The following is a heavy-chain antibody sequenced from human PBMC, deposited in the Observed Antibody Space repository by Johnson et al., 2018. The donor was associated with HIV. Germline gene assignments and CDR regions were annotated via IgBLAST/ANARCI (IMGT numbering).Heavy chain of an antibody. V-gene: IGHV3-30*02. CDR2: IRYDGSNK. CDR1: GFTFSSYG. Sequence: QVQLVESGGGVVQPGGSLRLSCAASGFTFSSYGMHWVRQAPGKGLEWVAFIRYDGSNKYYADSVKGRFTISRDNSKNTLYLQMISLRAEDTAVYYCARVRDYNFWSGQQSRHAFDIWGRGTMVTVSS. D-gene: IGHD3-3*01. CDR3: ARVRDYNFWSGQQSRHAFDI. J-gene: IGHJ3*02.